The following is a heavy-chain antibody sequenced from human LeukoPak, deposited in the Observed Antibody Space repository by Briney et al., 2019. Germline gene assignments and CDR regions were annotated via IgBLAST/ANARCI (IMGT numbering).Heavy chain of an antibody. CDR2: INSDGSST. CDR1: GFTFSSYW. CDR3: ARASGYYDSSGYQDI. V-gene: IGHV3-74*01. Sequence: GGPLRLSCAASGFTFSSYWMHWVRQAPGKGLVWVSRINSDGSSTNYADSVKGRFTISRDNAKNTVHLQMNSLRAEDTAVYYCARASGYYDSSGYQDIWGQGTLVTVSS. D-gene: IGHD3-22*01. J-gene: IGHJ4*02.